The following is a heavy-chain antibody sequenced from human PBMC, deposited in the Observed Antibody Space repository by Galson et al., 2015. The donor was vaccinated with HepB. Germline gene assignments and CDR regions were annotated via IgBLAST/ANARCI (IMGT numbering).Heavy chain of an antibody. Sequence: SLRLSCAASGFTFSSSRMNWVRQAPGKGLEWVSYISSSSSTIYYADSVKGRFTISRDNAKNSLYLQMNSLRAEDTAVYYCARGTSIMDVWGQGTTVTVSS. CDR1: GFTFSSSR. CDR3: ARGTSIMDV. CDR2: ISSSSSTI. D-gene: IGHD6-6*01. V-gene: IGHV3-48*01. J-gene: IGHJ6*02.